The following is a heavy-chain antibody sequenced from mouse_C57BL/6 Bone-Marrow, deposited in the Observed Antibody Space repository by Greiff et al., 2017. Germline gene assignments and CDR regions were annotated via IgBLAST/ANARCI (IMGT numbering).Heavy chain of an antibody. CDR3: ARGYYDSWFVY. J-gene: IGHJ3*01. D-gene: IGHD2-4*01. CDR1: GFNIKDYY. CDR2: IDPEDGET. V-gene: IGHV14-2*01. Sequence: EVKVVESGAELVKPGASVKLSCTASGFNIKDYYMHWVKQRTEQGLEWIGRIDPEDGETKYAPKFPGKATITADTSSNTAYLQLSSLTSEDTAVYYCARGYYDSWFVYWGQGTLVTVSA.